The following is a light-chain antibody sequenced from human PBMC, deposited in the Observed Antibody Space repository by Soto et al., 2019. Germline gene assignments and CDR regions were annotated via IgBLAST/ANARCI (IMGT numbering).Light chain of an antibody. J-gene: IGKJ3*01. CDR1: QSVSSNY. V-gene: IGKV3-20*01. CDR2: GAS. CDR3: QQYGSSPFT. Sequence: EIVLTQSPGTLSLSPGERATLSCRASQSVSSNYLTWYQQKPGQAPRLLIYGASSRATGIPDRFSGSGSGADFTLTISRLEPEDFEVYYCQQYGSSPFTFGPGTKVDIK.